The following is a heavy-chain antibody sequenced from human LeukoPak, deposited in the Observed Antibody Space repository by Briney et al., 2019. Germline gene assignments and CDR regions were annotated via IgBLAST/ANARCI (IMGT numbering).Heavy chain of an antibody. CDR2: IVGHGDQY. D-gene: IGHD1-1*01. Sequence: GGSLRLSCAASGFTFNNHAMSWFRQAPGKGLEWLSSIVGHGDQYFYADSVKGRFIISRDNSRNTLSLQMNSLTAADTAVYYCAQEGVQRHFNFDSWGQGTLVTVSS. CDR3: AQEGVQRHFNFDS. V-gene: IGHV3-23*01. J-gene: IGHJ4*02. CDR1: GFTFNNHA.